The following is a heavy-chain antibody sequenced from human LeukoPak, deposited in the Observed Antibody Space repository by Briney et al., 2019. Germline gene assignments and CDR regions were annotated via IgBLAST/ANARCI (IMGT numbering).Heavy chain of an antibody. J-gene: IGHJ4*02. D-gene: IGHD5-12*01. Sequence: NSSETLSLTCTVSGGSISSYYWNWIRQPPGKGLEWIGYIYYSGSTNYNSSLKSRVTISVDTSKNQFSLKLSSVTAADTAVYYCARASVATTPYASLDYWGQGTLVTVSS. CDR3: ARASVATTPYASLDY. CDR2: IYYSGST. CDR1: GGSISSYY. V-gene: IGHV4-59*01.